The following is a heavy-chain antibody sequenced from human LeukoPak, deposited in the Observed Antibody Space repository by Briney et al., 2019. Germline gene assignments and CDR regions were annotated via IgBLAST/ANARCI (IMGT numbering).Heavy chain of an antibody. CDR1: GGSVSSSNYY. CDR2: IYTTGSP. V-gene: IGHV4-61*02. CDR3: ARDRGITTARGVPSWFDP. D-gene: IGHD3-10*01. Sequence: PSETLSLTCTVSGGSVSSSNYYWTWIRQPAGKGLEWIGRIYTTGSPSYSPSLKSRVTISVDTSTNQFSLKLTSVSAADTAVYYWARDRGITTARGVPSWFDPWGQGTLVTVSS. J-gene: IGHJ5*02.